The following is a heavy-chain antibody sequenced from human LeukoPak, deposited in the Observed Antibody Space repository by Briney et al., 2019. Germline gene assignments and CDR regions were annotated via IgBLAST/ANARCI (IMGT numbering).Heavy chain of an antibody. CDR1: GGSISSYY. CDR3: TGNLYLYYYYYYMDV. CDR2: INHSGST. J-gene: IGHJ6*03. D-gene: IGHD2-2*02. Sequence: SETLSLTCTVSGGSISSYYWSWIRQPPGKGLEWIGEINHSGSTNYNPSLKSRVTISVDTSKNQFSLKLSSVTAADTAVYYCTGNLYLYYYYYYMDVWGKGTTVTVSS. V-gene: IGHV4-34*01.